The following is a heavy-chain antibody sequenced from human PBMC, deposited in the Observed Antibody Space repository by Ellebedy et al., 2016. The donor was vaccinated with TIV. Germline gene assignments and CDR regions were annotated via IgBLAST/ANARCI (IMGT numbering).Heavy chain of an antibody. D-gene: IGHD2-2*01. CDR1: GGSFSGYY. CDR3: ASRPSRVPASILAY. V-gene: IGHV4-34*01. Sequence: SETLSLTCAVYGGSFSGYYWSWIRQPPGKGLEWIGEISHSGSAKYNPSLKSRVMISVDTSKNQFSLRLESVTVADTAMYYCASRPSRVPASILAYWGQGTLVTVSS. CDR2: ISHSGSA. J-gene: IGHJ1*01.